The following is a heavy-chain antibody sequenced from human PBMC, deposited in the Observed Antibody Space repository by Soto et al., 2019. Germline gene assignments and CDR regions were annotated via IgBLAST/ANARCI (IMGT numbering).Heavy chain of an antibody. CDR3: ARDSIFGVATTGFDY. J-gene: IGHJ4*02. CDR2: ISWNSGSI. Sequence: GGSLRLSCAASGFTFDDYAMHWVRQAPGKGLEWVSGISWNSGSIGYADSVKGRFTISRDNAKNSLYLQMNSLRAEDTALYYCARDSIFGVATTGFDYCGQGTLVTVSS. V-gene: IGHV3-9*01. D-gene: IGHD3-3*01. CDR1: GFTFDDYA.